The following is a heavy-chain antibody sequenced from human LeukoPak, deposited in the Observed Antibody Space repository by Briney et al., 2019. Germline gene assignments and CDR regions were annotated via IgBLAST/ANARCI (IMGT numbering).Heavy chain of an antibody. D-gene: IGHD3-22*01. CDR3: ARGDSSGYYHPFDY. Sequence: SETLSLTCTVSGGSISSYYWSWIRQPPGKGLEWIGYIYYSGSTNYNPSLKSRVTISVDTSKNQFSLKLSSVTAADTAVYYCARGDSSGYYHPFDYWGQGTLVTVSS. J-gene: IGHJ4*02. CDR1: GGSISSYY. CDR2: IYYSGST. V-gene: IGHV4-59*12.